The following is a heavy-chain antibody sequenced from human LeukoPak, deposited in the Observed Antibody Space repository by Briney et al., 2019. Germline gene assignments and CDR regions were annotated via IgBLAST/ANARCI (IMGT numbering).Heavy chain of an antibody. CDR2: ISVRSNYI. CDR3: VRLRRNSDTSGFYYYYDF. Sequence: PGGSLRLSCVASGYTFSSYSINWVRHAPGKGLEWVSSISVRSNYIYYAGSVRGRFSISRDDARDSLYLQMNSLRAEDTAVYFCVRLRRNSDTSGFYYYYDFWGQGTPVTVSS. V-gene: IGHV3-21*01. J-gene: IGHJ4*02. CDR1: GYTFSSYS. D-gene: IGHD3-22*01.